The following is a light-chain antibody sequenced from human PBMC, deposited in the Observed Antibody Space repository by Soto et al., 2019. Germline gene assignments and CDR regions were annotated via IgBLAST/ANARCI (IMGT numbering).Light chain of an antibody. J-gene: IGLJ2*01. CDR3: SSYTRSSTSL. CDR2: DVS. Sequence: QSALTQPASVSGSPGQSITISCTGTSSDVGGYNYVSWYQQHPGKVPKLMIYDVSTRPSGVSDRFSGSKSGNTASLTISRLQAEDVADYYCSSYTRSSTSLFGGGTKVTVL. V-gene: IGLV2-14*03. CDR1: SSDVGGYNY.